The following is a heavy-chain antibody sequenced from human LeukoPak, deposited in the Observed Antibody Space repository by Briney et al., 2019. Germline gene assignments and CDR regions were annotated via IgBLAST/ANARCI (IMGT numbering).Heavy chain of an antibody. CDR3: ARDRYWRRVDTATRRRYYGMDV. Sequence: ASVKVSCKSSGHTYPSYGISGVRQAPGQGLEWVGWINAYNGNTNYVQKLQGRVTMTTGTSTSTAYKELRSLISDDAAVECCARDRYWRRVDTATRRRYYGMDVWGKGTTVTVSS. J-gene: IGHJ6*04. V-gene: IGHV1-18*04. D-gene: IGHD5-18*01. CDR1: GHTYPSYG. CDR2: INAYNGNT.